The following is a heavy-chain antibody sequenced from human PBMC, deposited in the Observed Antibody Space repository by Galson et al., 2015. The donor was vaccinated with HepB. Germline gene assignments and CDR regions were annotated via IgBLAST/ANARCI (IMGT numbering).Heavy chain of an antibody. D-gene: IGHD4-11*01. CDR2: INHSGST. J-gene: IGHJ6*02. V-gene: IGHV4-34*01. CDR1: GGSFSGYY. CDR3: ARIPTTVTTSHINYYYYGMDV. Sequence: SETLSLTCAVYGGSFSGYYWSWIRQPPGKGLEWIGEINHSGSTNYNPSLKSRVTISVDTSKNQFSLKLSSVTAADTAVYYCARIPTTVTTSHINYYYYGMDVWGQGTTVTVSS.